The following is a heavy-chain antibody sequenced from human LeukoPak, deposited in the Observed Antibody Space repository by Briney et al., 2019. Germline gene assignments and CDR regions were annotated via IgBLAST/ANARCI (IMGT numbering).Heavy chain of an antibody. CDR2: INPNSGGT. CDR3: ARVSDYVWGSYPPDY. J-gene: IGHJ4*02. Sequence: ASVKVSCKASGYTFTGYYMHWVRQAPGQGLEWMVRINPNSGGTNYAQKFQGRVTMTRDTSISTAYMELSRLRSDDTAVYYCARVSDYVWGSYPPDYWGQGTLVTVSS. D-gene: IGHD3-16*01. CDR1: GYTFTGYY. V-gene: IGHV1-2*06.